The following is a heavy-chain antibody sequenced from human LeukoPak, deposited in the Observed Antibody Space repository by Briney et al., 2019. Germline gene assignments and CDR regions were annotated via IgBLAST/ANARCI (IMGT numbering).Heavy chain of an antibody. Sequence: GGSLRLSCAASGFTFSSYAMHWVRQAPGKGLEWVAVISYDGSNKYYADSVKGRFTISRDNSKNTLYLQMNSLRAEDTAVYYCARSQGYYASGSYYKGPIYYYYYGMDVWGQGTTVTVSS. CDR3: ARSQGYYASGSYYKGPIYYYYYGMDV. CDR1: GFTFSSYA. J-gene: IGHJ6*02. CDR2: ISYDGSNK. D-gene: IGHD3-10*01. V-gene: IGHV3-30*04.